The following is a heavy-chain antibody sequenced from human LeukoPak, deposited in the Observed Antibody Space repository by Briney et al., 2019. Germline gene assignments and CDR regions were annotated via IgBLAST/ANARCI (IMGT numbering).Heavy chain of an antibody. V-gene: IGHV4-39*01. Sequence: SETLSLTCTVSGGSISSSSYYWGWIRQPPGKGLEWIGSIYYSGSTHYNPSLKSRVTISVDTSKNQFSLKLSSVTAADTAVYYCARARQYYYDSSGYYYWMCYFDYWGQGTLVTVSS. CDR2: IYYSGST. CDR3: ARARQYYYDSSGYYYWMCYFDY. CDR1: GGSISSSSYY. D-gene: IGHD3-22*01. J-gene: IGHJ4*02.